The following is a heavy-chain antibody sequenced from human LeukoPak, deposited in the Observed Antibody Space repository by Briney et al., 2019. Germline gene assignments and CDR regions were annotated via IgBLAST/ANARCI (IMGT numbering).Heavy chain of an antibody. CDR1: GSSFTDYY. Sequence: GASVKVSCKASGSSFTDYYIHWVREAPGQGLEWMGWIDPNSGGTNYAQKFQGRVTMTRDTSTTTVYMELSSLRSDDTAIYYCARAGAVVGDTRGFDWFDPWGQGTLVTVSS. V-gene: IGHV1-2*02. CDR3: ARAGAVVGDTRGFDWFDP. D-gene: IGHD3-22*01. CDR2: IDPNSGGT. J-gene: IGHJ5*02.